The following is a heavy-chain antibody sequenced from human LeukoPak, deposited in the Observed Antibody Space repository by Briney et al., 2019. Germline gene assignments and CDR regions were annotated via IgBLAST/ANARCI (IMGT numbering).Heavy chain of an antibody. CDR3: ASATVVNRDAFDI. J-gene: IGHJ3*02. D-gene: IGHD4-23*01. CDR2: FNPSGGST. V-gene: IGHV1-46*03. Sequence: ASVKVSCKASGYTFTSYYMHWVRQAPGQGLEWMGIFNPSGGSTSYAQKFQGRVTMTRDTSTSTVYMELSSLRSEDTAVYYCASATVVNRDAFDIWGQGTMATVSS. CDR1: GYTFTSYY.